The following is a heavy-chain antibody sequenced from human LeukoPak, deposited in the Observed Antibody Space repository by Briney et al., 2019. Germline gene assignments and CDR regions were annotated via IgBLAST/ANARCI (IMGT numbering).Heavy chain of an antibody. CDR3: ARLISGGYYYYYMDV. Sequence: SVKVSCKASGGTFSSYAISWVRQAPGQGLEWMGGIIPIFGTANYAQKFQGRVTITADESTSTAYMELSSLKASDTAMYYCARLISGGYYYYYMDVWGKGTTVTVSS. V-gene: IGHV1-69*13. CDR2: IIPIFGTA. D-gene: IGHD1-26*01. J-gene: IGHJ6*03. CDR1: GGTFSSYA.